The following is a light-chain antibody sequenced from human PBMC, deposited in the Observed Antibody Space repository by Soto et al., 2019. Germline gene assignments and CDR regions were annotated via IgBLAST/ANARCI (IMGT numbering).Light chain of an antibody. Sequence: QALLTQPASVSGSPGQSINISCTGTMDDVGPYNLVSWYQQHPGQAPKVLIYKVSNRPSGVSNRFSGYKPGNTASLTISGLQAEDEAIYFCSSYTSNSRVFGTGTKVTVL. CDR2: KVS. V-gene: IGLV2-14*03. J-gene: IGLJ1*01. CDR3: SSYTSNSRV. CDR1: MDDVGPYNL.